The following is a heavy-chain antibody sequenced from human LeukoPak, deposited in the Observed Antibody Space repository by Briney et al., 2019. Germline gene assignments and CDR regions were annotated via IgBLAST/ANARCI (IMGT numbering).Heavy chain of an antibody. CDR2: ISYDGSNK. J-gene: IGHJ6*01. CDR1: GFTFSSYA. Sequence: PGRSLRLSCAASGFTFSSYAMHWVRQAPGKGLEWVAVISYDGSNKYYADSVKGRFTISRDNSKNTLYLQMNSLRDEDTPVYYCARVGARYSHYYYGMDVWGQGNTVTASS. CDR3: ARVGARYSHYYYGMDV. V-gene: IGHV3-30-3*01. D-gene: IGHD1-26*01.